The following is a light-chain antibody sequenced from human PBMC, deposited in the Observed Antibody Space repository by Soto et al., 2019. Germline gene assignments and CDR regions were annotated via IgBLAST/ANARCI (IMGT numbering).Light chain of an antibody. Sequence: DIQMTQSPSSVSASVGDRVTITCRASQGIGSWLGWYQQKPGKAPKLLIYAAASLQSGVPSRISATFSGTEFTLAISSLQTEDLATYFCQQANSFPLTFGPGTKVDLK. CDR1: QGIGSW. CDR2: AAA. V-gene: IGKV1-12*01. J-gene: IGKJ3*01. CDR3: QQANSFPLT.